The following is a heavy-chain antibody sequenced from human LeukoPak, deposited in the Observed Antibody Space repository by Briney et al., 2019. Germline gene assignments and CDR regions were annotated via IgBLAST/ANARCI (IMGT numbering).Heavy chain of an antibody. CDR2: VDYSGST. D-gene: IGHD4-17*01. CDR1: GGSISSYY. J-gene: IGHJ5*02. Sequence: SETLSLTCTVSGGSISSYYWNWVRQPPGKELEWIGNVDYSGSTRYNPSLKSRATMSLDSSKNQFSLRLTSVTAADMAVYYCAMQVGIYGDYNNWFDPWGQGARVTVSS. CDR3: AMQVGIYGDYNNWFDP. V-gene: IGHV4-59*08.